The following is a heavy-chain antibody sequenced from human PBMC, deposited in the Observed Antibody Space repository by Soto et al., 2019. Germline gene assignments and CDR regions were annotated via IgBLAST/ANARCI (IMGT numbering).Heavy chain of an antibody. CDR2: INAGNGNT. J-gene: IGHJ5*02. CDR3: ARAPRSSWYAP. Sequence: ASVKVSCKASGYTFTSYAMHWVRQAPGQRLEWMGWINAGNGNTKYSQKFQGRVTITRDTSTSTAYMELRSLRSEDTAVYYCARAPRSSWYAPWGQGTLVTVSS. CDR1: GYTFTSYA. D-gene: IGHD6-13*01. V-gene: IGHV1-3*01.